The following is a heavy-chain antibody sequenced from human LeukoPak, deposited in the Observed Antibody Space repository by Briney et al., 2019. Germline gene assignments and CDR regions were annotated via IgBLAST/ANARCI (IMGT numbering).Heavy chain of an antibody. D-gene: IGHD3-22*01. CDR2: ISGSGGST. CDR3: ARDPLKDSSGYYPYYCDY. Sequence: QSGGSLRLSCAASGFTFSSYAMSWVRQAPGKGLEWVSAISGSGGSTYYADSVKGRFTISRDNAKNSLYLQMNSLRAEDTAVYYCARDPLKDSSGYYPYYCDYWGQGTLVTVSS. V-gene: IGHV3-23*01. CDR1: GFTFSSYA. J-gene: IGHJ4*02.